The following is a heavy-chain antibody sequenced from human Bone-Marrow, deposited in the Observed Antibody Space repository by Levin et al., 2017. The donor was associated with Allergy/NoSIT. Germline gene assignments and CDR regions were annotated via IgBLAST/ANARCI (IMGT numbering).Heavy chain of an antibody. V-gene: IGHV3-23*01. Sequence: GGSLRLSCAASGFIFGNYGMNWVRQAPGKGLEWVSGISGGGSNTYYADSVKGRFTISRDNSQNTLYLQMNSLRAEDTAVYYCTKDRGYGSGTYGTFEIWGHGTMVTVSS. CDR2: ISGGGSNT. CDR1: GFIFGNYG. J-gene: IGHJ3*02. D-gene: IGHD3-10*01. CDR3: TKDRGYGSGTYGTFEI.